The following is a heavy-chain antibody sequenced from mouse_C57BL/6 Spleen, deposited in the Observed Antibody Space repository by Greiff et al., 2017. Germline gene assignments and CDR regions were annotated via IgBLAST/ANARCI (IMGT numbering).Heavy chain of an antibody. D-gene: IGHD1-1*01. V-gene: IGHV1-64*01. CDR3: ARGITTVAPDY. CDR2: IHPNSGST. CDR1: GYTFTSYW. J-gene: IGHJ2*01. Sequence: QVQLQQPGAELVKPGASVKLSCTASGYTFTSYWMHWVKQRPGQGLEWIGMIHPNSGSTNYNEKFKSKATLTVDKSSSTAYMQLSSLTSEDTAVYYCARGITTVAPDYWGQGTTLTVSS.